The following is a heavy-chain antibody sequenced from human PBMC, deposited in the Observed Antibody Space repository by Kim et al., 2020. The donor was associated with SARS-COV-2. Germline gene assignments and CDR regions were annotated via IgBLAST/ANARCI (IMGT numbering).Heavy chain of an antibody. Sequence: GGSLRLSCAASGFTFSSYGTHWVRQAPGKGLEWVAVIWYDGSKKYYGDSVKGRFTISRDNSKNTLFLQMNSLRAEDTAVYYCARDNCNGGSCYMGGFYSYVLDVWGQGTTVTVSS. D-gene: IGHD2-15*01. J-gene: IGHJ6*02. CDR3: ARDNCNGGSCYMGGFYSYVLDV. CDR1: GFTFSSYG. V-gene: IGHV3-33*01. CDR2: IWYDGSKK.